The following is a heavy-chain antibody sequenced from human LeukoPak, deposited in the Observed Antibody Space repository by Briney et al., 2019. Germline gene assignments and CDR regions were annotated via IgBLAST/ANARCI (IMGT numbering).Heavy chain of an antibody. V-gene: IGHV3-48*03. CDR1: GFTFSSYE. CDR2: ISSNGSTI. CDR3: ARTRYDFWSGYGVDIDY. Sequence: GGSLRLSCAASGFTFSSYEMNWVRQAPGKGLEWVSYISSNGSTIYYADSVKGRFTISRDNAKNSLYLQMNSLRAEDTAVYYCARTRYDFWSGYGVDIDYWGQGTLVTVSS. D-gene: IGHD3-3*01. J-gene: IGHJ4*02.